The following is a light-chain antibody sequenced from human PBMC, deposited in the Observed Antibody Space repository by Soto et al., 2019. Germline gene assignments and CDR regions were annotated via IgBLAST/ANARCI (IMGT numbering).Light chain of an antibody. CDR2: DAS. CDR3: QQCSSYWT. Sequence: DIQMTQSPSTLSAFVGDRVTITCRASQNINTWLAWYQQKPGKAPKLLIFDASSLQSGVPSRFSGRGGGTEFTLVISSLQPDDFATYFCQQCSSYWTFGQGTRV. J-gene: IGKJ1*01. V-gene: IGKV1-5*01. CDR1: QNINTW.